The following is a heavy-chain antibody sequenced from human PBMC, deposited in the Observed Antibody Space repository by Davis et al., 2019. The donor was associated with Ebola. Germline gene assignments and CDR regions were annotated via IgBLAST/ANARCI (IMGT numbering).Heavy chain of an antibody. D-gene: IGHD1-26*01. CDR3: TKDFPHYYERHHAMDV. V-gene: IGHV3-48*04. CDR1: GFTFSSYS. Sequence: GESLKISCAASGFTFSSYSMNWVRQAPGKGLEWVSYISSSSSTIYYADSVKGRFTISRDDAKNSLFLQMNSLRVEDTAVYYCTKDFPHYYERHHAMDVWGQGTTVTVS. CDR2: ISSSSSTI. J-gene: IGHJ6*02.